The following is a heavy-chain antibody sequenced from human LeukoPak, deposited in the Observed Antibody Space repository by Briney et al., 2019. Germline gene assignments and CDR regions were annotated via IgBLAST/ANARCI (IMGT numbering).Heavy chain of an antibody. Sequence: PSETLSLTCTVSGGSISSYYWSWIRQPAGKGLEWIGRIYTSESTNYNPSLKSRVTMSVDTSKNQFSLKLSSVTAADTAVYYCARHVRGYFDWLGWFDPWGQGTLVTVSS. J-gene: IGHJ5*02. CDR1: GGSISSYY. CDR3: ARHVRGYFDWLGWFDP. CDR2: IYTSEST. D-gene: IGHD3-9*01. V-gene: IGHV4-4*07.